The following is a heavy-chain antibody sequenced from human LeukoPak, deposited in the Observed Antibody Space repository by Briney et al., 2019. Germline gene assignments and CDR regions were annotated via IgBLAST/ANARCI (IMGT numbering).Heavy chain of an antibody. D-gene: IGHD3-22*01. CDR3: ARVSVSYYYDSSGSPDAFDI. Sequence: SETLSLTCTVSGGSISSYYWSWIRQPPGKGLEWIGYIYYSGSTNYNPSLKSRVTISVDTSKNQFSLKLSSVTAAVTAVYYCARVSVSYYYDSSGSPDAFDIWGQGTMVTVSS. CDR1: GGSISSYY. CDR2: IYYSGST. V-gene: IGHV4-59*01. J-gene: IGHJ3*02.